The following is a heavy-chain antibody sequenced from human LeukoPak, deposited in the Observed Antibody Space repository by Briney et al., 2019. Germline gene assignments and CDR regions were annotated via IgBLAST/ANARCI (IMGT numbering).Heavy chain of an antibody. V-gene: IGHV1-18*01. CDR1: GYTFSSYS. D-gene: IGHD2-15*01. CDR2: ISAYNGNT. J-gene: IGHJ4*02. Sequence: ASVKVSCKASGYTFSSYSISWVRLAPGQGLEWMGWISAYNGNTIYAQKVKGRVTMTTDTSTSTAYMELRSLKSDDTAVYYCARASYCSDGSCYSDYWGQGTLVTVSS. CDR3: ARASYCSDGSCYSDY.